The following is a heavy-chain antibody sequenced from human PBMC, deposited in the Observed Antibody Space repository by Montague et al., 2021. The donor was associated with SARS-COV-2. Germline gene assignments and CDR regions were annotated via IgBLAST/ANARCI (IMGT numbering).Heavy chain of an antibody. V-gene: IGHV3-9*01. D-gene: IGHD7-27*01. CDR2: ISWNSGSI. Sequence: SLSLSFAASGFTFDDYAMHWVRQAPGKGLEWVSGISWNSGSIGYADSVKGRFTISRDNAKNSLYLQMNSLRAEDTALYYCALPQELGFDYWGQGTLVTVSS. J-gene: IGHJ4*02. CDR1: GFTFDDYA. CDR3: ALPQELGFDY.